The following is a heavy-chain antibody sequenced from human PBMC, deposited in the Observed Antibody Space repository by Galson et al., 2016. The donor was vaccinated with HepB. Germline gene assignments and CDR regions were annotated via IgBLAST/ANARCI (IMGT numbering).Heavy chain of an antibody. CDR2: IRRDESAR. V-gene: IGHV3-7*01. D-gene: IGHD2-21*02. Sequence: SLRLSCAASGFTFSDYWMTWVRQAPGKGLEWVANIRRDESARYYVDSVKGRFTISRDNAKNSLYLQMDSLRAEDTAVYYCAKGCGGNCFPPDVWGQGTTVTVSS. J-gene: IGHJ6*02. CDR1: GFTFSDYW. CDR3: AKGCGGNCFPPDV.